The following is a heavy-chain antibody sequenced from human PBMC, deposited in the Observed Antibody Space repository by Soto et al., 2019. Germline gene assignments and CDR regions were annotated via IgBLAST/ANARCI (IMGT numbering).Heavy chain of an antibody. CDR2: INAGNGKT. CDR1: GYTFTSYT. V-gene: IGHV1-3*01. Sequence: ASVKVSCKASGYTFTSYTIHWVRQAPGQRPEWMGWINAGNGKTKYSPRIQDRVNITRDTSASTVYMELSSLKSEDTAIYYCARDKFSNNYDSTWSYDYCGQRCLVTVSS. CDR3: ARDKFSNNYDSTWSYDY. D-gene: IGHD6-13*01. J-gene: IGHJ4*02.